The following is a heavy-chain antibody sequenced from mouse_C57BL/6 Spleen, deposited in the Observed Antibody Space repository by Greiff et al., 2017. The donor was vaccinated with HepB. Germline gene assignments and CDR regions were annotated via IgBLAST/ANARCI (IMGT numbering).Heavy chain of an antibody. CDR2: IDPETGGT. J-gene: IGHJ3*01. CDR3: TRGAPYLLLGEGFAY. D-gene: IGHD1-1*01. V-gene: IGHV1-15*01. Sequence: VQLQQSGAELVRPGASVTLSCKASGYTFTDYEMHWVKQTPVHGLEWIGAIDPETGGTAYNQKFKGKAILTADKSSSTAYMELRSLTSEDSAVYYCTRGAPYLLLGEGFAYWGQGTLVTVSA. CDR1: GYTFTDYE.